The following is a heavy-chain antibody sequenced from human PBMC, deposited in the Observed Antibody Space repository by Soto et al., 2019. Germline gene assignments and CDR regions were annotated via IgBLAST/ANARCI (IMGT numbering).Heavy chain of an antibody. CDR3: ARGVPAGFWSGYSVLDY. D-gene: IGHD3-3*01. CDR1: GGSISSSSYY. Sequence: SETLSLTCTVSGGSISSSSYYWGWIRQPPGKGLEWIGYIYYSGSTNYNPSLKSRVTISVDTSKNQFSLKLSSVTAADTAVYYCARGVPAGFWSGYSVLDYWGQGTLVTVSS. J-gene: IGHJ4*02. CDR2: IYYSGST. V-gene: IGHV4-61*05.